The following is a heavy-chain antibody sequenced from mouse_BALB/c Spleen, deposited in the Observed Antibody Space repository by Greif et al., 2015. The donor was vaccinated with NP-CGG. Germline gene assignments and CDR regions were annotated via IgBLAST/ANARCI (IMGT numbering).Heavy chain of an antibody. CDR3: AREDYGTRYFEV. J-gene: IGHJ1*01. Sequence: LVESGAELVRPGSSVKISCKASGYAFSSYWMNWVKQRPGQGLEWIGQIYPGDGDTNYNGKFKGKATLTADKSSSTSHMQLSSLTSEDSAVYFCAREDYGTRYFEVWGAETSVTVAS. CDR1: GYAFSSYW. V-gene: IGHV1-80*01. D-gene: IGHD1-1*01. CDR2: IYPGDGDT.